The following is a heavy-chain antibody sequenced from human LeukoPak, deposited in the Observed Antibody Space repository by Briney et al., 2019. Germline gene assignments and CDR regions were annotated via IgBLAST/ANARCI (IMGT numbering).Heavy chain of an antibody. J-gene: IGHJ5*02. CDR2: IYSSGST. Sequence: SETLSLTCTVSGGSIDNYYWSWIRQPAGRGLEYFGRIYSSGSTDYNPSLKSRVTMSVDTSKNQFSLKVRFVTAADTAVYYCARLTATSMVNALDLWGQGILVTVSS. CDR3: ARLTATSMVNALDL. CDR1: GGSIDNYY. D-gene: IGHD5-18*01. V-gene: IGHV4-4*07.